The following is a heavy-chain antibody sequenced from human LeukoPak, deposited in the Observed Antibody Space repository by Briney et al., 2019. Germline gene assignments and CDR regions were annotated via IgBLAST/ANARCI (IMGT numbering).Heavy chain of an antibody. V-gene: IGHV3-73*01. CDR2: VRSKAKNYAT. J-gene: IGHJ5*02. CDR3: ASLPEP. CDR1: GFTFSDST. Sequence: GGSLRLSCAVSGFTFSDSTIHRVRQASGKGLEWVGRVRSKAKNYATAYAASVQGRFVISRDDSKNAAYLQMNSLKIEDSAMYYCASLPEPWGQGTLVTVSS.